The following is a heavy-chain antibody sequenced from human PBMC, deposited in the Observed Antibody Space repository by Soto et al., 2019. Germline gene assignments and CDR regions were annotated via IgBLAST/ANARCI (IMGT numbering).Heavy chain of an antibody. J-gene: IGHJ4*02. CDR3: ARDPWAADY. CDR1: GFTVSTKY. V-gene: IGHV3-66*01. Sequence: EVQLVESGGGVVQPGGSLRLSCAASGFTVSTKYMSWVRQAPGKGLEWVSVIYSGGSTFYADSVRGRFTISRDNSTNTVNLQMNSLRAEDTAVYYCARDPWAADYWGQGTLVTVSS. D-gene: IGHD3-16*01. CDR2: IYSGGST.